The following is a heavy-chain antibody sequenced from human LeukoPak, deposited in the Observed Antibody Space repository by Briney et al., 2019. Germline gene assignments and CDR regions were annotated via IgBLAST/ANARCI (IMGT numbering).Heavy chain of an antibody. J-gene: IGHJ4*02. Sequence: GGSLRLSCAASGFTFSSYAMSWVRQAPGKGLDCVSAISGSGGSTYYADSVKGRFTISRDNSKNTLYLQMNSLRAEDTAVYYCAKDIDLTYYFDYWGQGTLVTVSS. CDR2: ISGSGGST. CDR1: GFTFSSYA. V-gene: IGHV3-23*01. CDR3: AKDIDLTYYFDY. D-gene: IGHD3-16*01.